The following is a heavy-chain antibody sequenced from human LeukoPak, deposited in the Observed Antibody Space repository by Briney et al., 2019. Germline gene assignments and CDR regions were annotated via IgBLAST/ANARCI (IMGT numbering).Heavy chain of an antibody. Sequence: SETLSLTCTVSGGSISSGSYYWSWIRQPPGKGLEWIGYIYHSGSTYYNPSLKSRVTISVDRSKNQFSLKLSSVTAADTAVYYCARVSKSVAFDIWGQGTMVTVSS. CDR3: ARVSKSVAFDI. D-gene: IGHD2-8*01. J-gene: IGHJ3*02. CDR1: GGSISSGSYY. CDR2: IYHSGST. V-gene: IGHV4-30-2*01.